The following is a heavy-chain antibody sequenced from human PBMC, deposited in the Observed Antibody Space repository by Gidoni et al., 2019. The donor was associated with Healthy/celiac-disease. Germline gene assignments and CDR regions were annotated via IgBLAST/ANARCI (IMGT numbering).Heavy chain of an antibody. CDR2: IKQDGSEK. V-gene: IGHV3-7*03. J-gene: IGHJ5*02. CDR1: GFTFSSYW. Sequence: EVQLVESGGGLVQPGGSLRLSCAASGFTFSSYWMSWVRQAPGKGLEWVANIKQDGSEKYYVDSVKGRFTISRDNAKNSLYLQMNSLRAEDTAVYYCARDLSVAGIGWFDPWGQGTLVTVSS. D-gene: IGHD6-19*01. CDR3: ARDLSVAGIGWFDP.